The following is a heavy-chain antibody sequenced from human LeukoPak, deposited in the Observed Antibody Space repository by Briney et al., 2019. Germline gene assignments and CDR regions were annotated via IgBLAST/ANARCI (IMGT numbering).Heavy chain of an antibody. D-gene: IGHD6-13*01. CDR3: ARVPSLQQLVRYFDL. CDR1: GFTFSSYW. CDR2: INSDGSST. Sequence: GGSLRLSCAASGFTFSSYWMHWVRQAPGKGLVWVSRINSDGSSTSYADSVEGRFTISRDNAKNTLYLQMNSLRAEDTAVYYCARVPSLQQLVRYFDLWGRGTLVTVSS. V-gene: IGHV3-74*01. J-gene: IGHJ2*01.